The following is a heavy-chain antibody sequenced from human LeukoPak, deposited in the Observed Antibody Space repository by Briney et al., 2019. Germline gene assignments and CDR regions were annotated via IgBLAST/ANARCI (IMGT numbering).Heavy chain of an antibody. D-gene: IGHD1-14*01. CDR3: ARVRLQPRTLLDDAFDI. CDR2: INSDGSST. V-gene: IGHV3-74*01. J-gene: IGHJ3*02. CDR1: GFTFSSYW. Sequence: GGSLRLSCAASGFTFSSYWMHWVRQAPGKGLVWVSRINSDGSSTSYADSVEGRFTISRDNAKNTLYLQMNSLRAEDTAVYYCARVRLQPRTLLDDAFDIWGQGTMVTVSS.